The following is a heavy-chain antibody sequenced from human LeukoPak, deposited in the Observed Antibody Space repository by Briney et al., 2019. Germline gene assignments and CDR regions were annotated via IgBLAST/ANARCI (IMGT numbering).Heavy chain of an antibody. V-gene: IGHV4-59*01. CDR2: AADSGST. CDR1: GDSMSDYF. Sequence: AETLSLTCTVSGDSMSDYFWTWIRQPPGKGLEWLGYAADSGSTNYYPSLKSRVTISVDSSTNHFSLRLTSVTAADTAIYYCAAMTTVTMYSYFFDSWGQGTLLTVSS. J-gene: IGHJ4*02. D-gene: IGHD4-17*01. CDR3: AAMTTVTMYSYFFDS.